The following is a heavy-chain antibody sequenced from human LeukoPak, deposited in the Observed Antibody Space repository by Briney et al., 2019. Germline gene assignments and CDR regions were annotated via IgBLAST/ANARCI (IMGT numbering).Heavy chain of an antibody. CDR3: ARSGSSSWYGRFDY. CDR2: ISWKGGSI. V-gene: IGHV3-9*01. J-gene: IGHJ4*02. CDR1: GFTFDNYA. D-gene: IGHD6-13*01. Sequence: PGGSLRLSCAASGFTFDNYAMHWVRQPPGKGLEWVSGISWKGGSIGYADSVKGRFTISRDNAKNSLYLQMNSLRAEDTAVYYCARSGSSSWYGRFDYWGQGTLVTVSS.